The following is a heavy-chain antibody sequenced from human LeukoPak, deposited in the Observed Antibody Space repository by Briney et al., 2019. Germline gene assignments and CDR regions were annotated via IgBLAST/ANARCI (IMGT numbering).Heavy chain of an antibody. J-gene: IGHJ4*02. V-gene: IGHV5-51*01. Sequence: GESLKISCKGSGYSFTNYWIGWVRQMPGKGLKWMGIIYPGDSDARYSPSFQGQVTISADKSISTAYLQWSSLKASDTAMYYCARRGIYYDSSGYYSFDYWGQGTLVTVSS. CDR1: GYSFTNYW. CDR2: IYPGDSDA. D-gene: IGHD3-22*01. CDR3: ARRGIYYDSSGYYSFDY.